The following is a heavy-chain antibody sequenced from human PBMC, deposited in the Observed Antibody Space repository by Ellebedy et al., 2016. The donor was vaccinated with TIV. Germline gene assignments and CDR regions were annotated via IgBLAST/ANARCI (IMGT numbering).Heavy chain of an antibody. D-gene: IGHD3-10*01. V-gene: IGHV1-69*13. J-gene: IGHJ6*02. CDR3: ARAESHYYYYYGMDV. CDR1: GGIFSNYG. CDR2: IIPIFGTP. Sequence: SVKVSCXASGGIFSNYGISWVRQAPGQGLEWMGGIIPIFGTPNYAQKFQGRVTITADESTSTSYMELNSLRSEDTAVYYCARAESHYYYYYGMDVWGQGTTVTVSS.